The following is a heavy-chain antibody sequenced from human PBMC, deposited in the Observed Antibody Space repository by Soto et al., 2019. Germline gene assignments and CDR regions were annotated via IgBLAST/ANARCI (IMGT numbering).Heavy chain of an antibody. CDR2: INHSGSS. J-gene: IGHJ4*02. CDR1: GGSISGYI. D-gene: IGHD1-26*01. CDR3: TRGLFSGSSYSGSWYYFDS. Sequence: QVRLQQWGAGLLKPSETLSLTCAVSGGSISGYIWTWIRQTPGKGLQWIGQINHSGSSIYNPSLKNRVTISTMSNNKFSLELSSVTAADTAVYYCTRGLFSGSSYSGSWYYFDSWGQGTMVTVSS. V-gene: IGHV4-34*01.